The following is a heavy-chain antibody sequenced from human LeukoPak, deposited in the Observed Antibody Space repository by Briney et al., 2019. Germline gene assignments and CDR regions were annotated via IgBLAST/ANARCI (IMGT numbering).Heavy chain of an antibody. Sequence: GGSLRLSCAASGFTFSSYSMNWVRQAPGKGLEWVSYISSSSSTIYYADSVKGRFTISRDNAKSSLYLQMNSLRDEDTAVYYCARVSTVPTRGWFDPWGQGTPVTVSS. CDR1: GFTFSSYS. D-gene: IGHD4-17*01. CDR3: ARVSTVPTRGWFDP. V-gene: IGHV3-48*02. J-gene: IGHJ5*02. CDR2: ISSSSSTI.